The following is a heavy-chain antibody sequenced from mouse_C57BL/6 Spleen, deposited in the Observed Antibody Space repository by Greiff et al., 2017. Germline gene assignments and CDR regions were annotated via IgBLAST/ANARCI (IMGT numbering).Heavy chain of an antibody. CDR2: IHPNSGST. D-gene: IGHD2-3*01. CDR3: ARERRLLWYFDV. CDR1: GYTFTSYW. Sequence: QVQLQQPGAELVKPGASVKLSCKASGYTFTSYWMHWVKQRPGQGLEWIGMIHPNSGSTNYNEKFKSKATLTVDKSSSTAYMQLSSLTSEDSAVYFCARERRLLWYFDVWGTGTTVTVSS. V-gene: IGHV1-64*01. J-gene: IGHJ1*03.